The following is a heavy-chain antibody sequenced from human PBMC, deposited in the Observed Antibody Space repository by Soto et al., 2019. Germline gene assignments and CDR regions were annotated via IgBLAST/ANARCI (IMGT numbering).Heavy chain of an antibody. J-gene: IGHJ4*02. CDR1: GFTFSSYS. CDR2: ISSSSSYI. D-gene: IGHD3-16*02. CDR3: ARASGSYRYGESSLFDY. Sequence: PGGSLRLSCAASGFTFSSYSMNWVRQAPGKGLEWVSSISSSSSYIYYADSVKGRFTISRDNAKNSLYLQMNSLRAEDTAVYYCARASGSYRYGESSLFDYWGQGTLVTVSS. V-gene: IGHV3-21*01.